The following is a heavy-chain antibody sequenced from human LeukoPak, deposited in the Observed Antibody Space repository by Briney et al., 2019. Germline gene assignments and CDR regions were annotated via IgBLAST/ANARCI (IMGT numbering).Heavy chain of an antibody. D-gene: IGHD3-10*01. J-gene: IGHJ6*04. CDR1: GGTFSSYA. CDR2: IIPIFGTA. CDR3: ARDKGSGSFYYYYGMDV. Sequence: SVKVSCKASGGTFSSYAISWVRQAPGQGLEWMGGIIPIFGTANYAQKFQGRVTITADESTGTAYMELSSLRSEDTAVYYCARDKGSGSFYYYYGMDVWGKGTTVTVSP. V-gene: IGHV1-69*13.